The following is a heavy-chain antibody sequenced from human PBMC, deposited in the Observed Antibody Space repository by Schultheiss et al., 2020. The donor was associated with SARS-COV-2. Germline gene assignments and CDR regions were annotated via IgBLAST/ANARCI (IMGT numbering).Heavy chain of an antibody. CDR2: IYTSGST. J-gene: IGHJ4*02. Sequence: SETLSLTCTVSGGSISSGGYYWSWIRQPAGKGLEWIGRIYTSGSTNYNPSLKSRVTISVDTSKNQFSLKLSSVTAADTAVYYCARDRVGATLLFDYWGQGTLVTVSS. CDR3: ARDRVGATLLFDY. D-gene: IGHD1-26*01. CDR1: GGSISSGGYY. V-gene: IGHV4-61*02.